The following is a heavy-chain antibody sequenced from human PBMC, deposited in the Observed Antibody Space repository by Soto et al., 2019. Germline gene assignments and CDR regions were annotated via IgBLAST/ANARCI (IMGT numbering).Heavy chain of an antibody. V-gene: IGHV1-69*13. CDR1: GGTFSSYA. CDR3: ARGGAGSPHPLDD. J-gene: IGHJ4*02. D-gene: IGHD1-26*01. Sequence: WASVKVSCKASGGTFSSYAISWVRQAPGQWLEWMGGIIPIFGTANYAQKFQGRVTITADESTSTAYMELSSLRSEDTAVYYCARGGAGSPHPLDDWGQGTLVTVSS. CDR2: IIPIFGTA.